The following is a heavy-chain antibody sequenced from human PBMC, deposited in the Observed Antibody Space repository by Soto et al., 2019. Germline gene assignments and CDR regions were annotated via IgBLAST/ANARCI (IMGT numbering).Heavy chain of an antibody. J-gene: IGHJ6*02. CDR3: AKGRTQLWGRGYYYYGMDV. V-gene: IGHV3-23*01. CDR1: GFTFSSYA. Sequence: GGSLRLSCAASGFTFSSYAMSWVRQAPGKGLEWVSAISGSGGSTYYADSVKGRFTISRDNSKNTLYLQMNSLRAEDTAVYYCAKGRTQLWGRGYYYYGMDVWGQGTTVTVSS. CDR2: ISGSGGST. D-gene: IGHD5-18*01.